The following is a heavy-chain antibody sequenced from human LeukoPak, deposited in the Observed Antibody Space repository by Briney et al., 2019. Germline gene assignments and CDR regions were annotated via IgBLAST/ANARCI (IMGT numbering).Heavy chain of an antibody. V-gene: IGHV3-21*03. D-gene: IGHD6-13*01. Sequence: GGSLRLSCAASGFTFSTYSMNWVRQAPGKGLEWVSSIGSINNYIYYADSMKGRFTISRDDANNSLYLQMNSLRAEDTAVYYCARSPSGTCLMDVRGQGTTVTVSS. J-gene: IGHJ6*02. CDR1: GFTFSTYS. CDR2: IGSINNYI. CDR3: ARSPSGTCLMDV.